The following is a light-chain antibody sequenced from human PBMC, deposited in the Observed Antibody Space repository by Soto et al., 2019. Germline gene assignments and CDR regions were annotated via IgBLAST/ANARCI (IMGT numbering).Light chain of an antibody. Sequence: DIQMTQSPSTLSASVGDRVTITCRASRYIRSDLSWYQQKPGKAPKIMIYAASSLQGGVPSRFSGSGSGTEFTLTISSLQPEDFATYYCQQASSFPPTFGQGTRLEIK. CDR2: AAS. CDR1: RYIRSD. CDR3: QQASSFPPT. J-gene: IGKJ5*01. V-gene: IGKV1-17*01.